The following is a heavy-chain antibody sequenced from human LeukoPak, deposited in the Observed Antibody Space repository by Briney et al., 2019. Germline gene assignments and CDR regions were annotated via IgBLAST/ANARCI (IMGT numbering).Heavy chain of an antibody. D-gene: IGHD3-10*01. CDR1: GYTFSGYY. V-gene: IGHV1-2*02. CDR3: ARGIGLGSYYNPSDY. CDR2: INPNSGGT. Sequence: ASVKVSCKASGYTFSGYYMHWVRQAPGQGLEWMGWINPNSGGTNYAQTFQGRVTMTRDTSISTAYMELSRLRSDDTAVYYCARGIGLGSYYNPSDYWGQGTLVTVSS. J-gene: IGHJ4*02.